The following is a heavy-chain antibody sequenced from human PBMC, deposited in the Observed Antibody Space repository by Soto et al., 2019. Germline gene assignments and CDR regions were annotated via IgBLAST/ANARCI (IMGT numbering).Heavy chain of an antibody. CDR3: ARDIVPADYYMDV. D-gene: IGHD2-2*01. V-gene: IGHV3-74*01. Sequence: GRSLRLSCAASGFPVSSYGIRWVRRAPGKGLVWVSRIKSDGSSTSYADSVKGRFTISRDNAKNTLYLQMNSLRAEDTAVYYCARDIVPADYYMDVWGKGTTVNVSS. J-gene: IGHJ6*03. CDR1: GFPVSSYG. CDR2: IKSDGSST.